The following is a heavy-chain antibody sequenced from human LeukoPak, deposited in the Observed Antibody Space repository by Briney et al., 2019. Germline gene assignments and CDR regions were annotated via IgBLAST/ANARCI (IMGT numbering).Heavy chain of an antibody. V-gene: IGHV5-51*01. CDR3: ARHTYSGSYYRWFDP. Sequence: GESLKISCKGSGYSFTSYWIGWVRQMPGKGLEWMGIIYPGDSDTRHSPSFQGQVTISADKSISTAYLQWSSLKASDTAMYYCARHTYSGSYYRWFDPWGQGTLVTVSS. CDR2: IYPGDSDT. CDR1: GYSFTSYW. D-gene: IGHD1-26*01. J-gene: IGHJ5*02.